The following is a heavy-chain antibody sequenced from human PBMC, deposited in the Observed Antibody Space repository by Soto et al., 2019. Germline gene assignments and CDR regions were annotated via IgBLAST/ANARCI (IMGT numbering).Heavy chain of an antibody. CDR3: AKDPSDRGAGHPYFDY. D-gene: IGHD3-16*01. Sequence: EVQLVESGGGLVQPGRSLRLSCAASGFTFDDYAMHWVRQAPGKGLEWVSGISWNSGSIGYADSVKGRFTISRDNAKNSLYLQMNSLRAEDTALYYCAKDPSDRGAGHPYFDYWGQGTLVTVSS. V-gene: IGHV3-9*01. J-gene: IGHJ4*02. CDR2: ISWNSGSI. CDR1: GFTFDDYA.